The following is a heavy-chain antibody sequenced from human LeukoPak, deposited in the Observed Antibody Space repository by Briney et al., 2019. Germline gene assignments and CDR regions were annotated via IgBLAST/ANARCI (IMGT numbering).Heavy chain of an antibody. D-gene: IGHD2-21*02. Sequence: SVKVSCKASGGMFSTYAISWVRQAPGQGPEWMGGITPISTTANYAQKFQGRVTITSDEFTRTAYMEVYSLKCEDTAVYYCTIGPFCGVDCYAVDYGGQGTLVTVSS. V-gene: IGHV1-69*01. CDR1: GGMFSTYA. CDR3: TIGPFCGVDCYAVDY. J-gene: IGHJ4*02. CDR2: ITPISTTA.